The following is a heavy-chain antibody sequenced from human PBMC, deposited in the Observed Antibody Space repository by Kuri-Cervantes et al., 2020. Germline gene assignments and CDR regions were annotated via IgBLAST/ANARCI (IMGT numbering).Heavy chain of an antibody. J-gene: IGHJ3*02. V-gene: IGHV4-39*07. CDR1: GGSISSGNYY. CDR2: FYLSGST. Sequence: ESLKISCTVSGGSISSGNYYWGWIRQAPGKGLEWIGGFYLSGSTYNNPFLRSRVTISSDTSMNQFSLKLSSVTAADTAVYYCARVSYCSGGSCYHLSYAFDIWGQGTMVTVSS. CDR3: ARVSYCSGGSCYHLSYAFDI. D-gene: IGHD2-15*01.